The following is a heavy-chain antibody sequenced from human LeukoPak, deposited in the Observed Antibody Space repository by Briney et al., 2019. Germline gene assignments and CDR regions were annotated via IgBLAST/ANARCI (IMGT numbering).Heavy chain of an antibody. J-gene: IGHJ4*02. D-gene: IGHD1-1*01. CDR1: GFPFIEYS. CDR2: IGIDSGNT. CDR3: ARDHNYAFDN. V-gene: IGHV3-48*01. Sequence: GGSLRLSCTASGFPFIEYSMNWVRQAPGKGLEWISYIGIDSGNTKYADSVRGRFTISTDKAKNSLYLQMNSLRVEDTAVYYRARDHNYAFDNWGQGTLVSVAS.